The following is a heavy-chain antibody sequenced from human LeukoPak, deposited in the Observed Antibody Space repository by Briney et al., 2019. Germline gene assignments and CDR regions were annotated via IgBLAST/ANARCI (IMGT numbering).Heavy chain of an antibody. V-gene: IGHV1-46*01. D-gene: IGHD3-22*01. CDR2: INPSGGST. CDR3: ARLQDSGLTYYYDSSGLALDY. J-gene: IGHJ4*02. Sequence: ASVKVSCKASGYTFTSYYMHWVRQAPGQGLEWMGIINPSGGSTSYAQKFQGRVTMTRDMSTSTVYMELSSLRSEDTAVYYCARLQDSGLTYYYDSSGLALDYWGQGTLVTVSS. CDR1: GYTFTSYY.